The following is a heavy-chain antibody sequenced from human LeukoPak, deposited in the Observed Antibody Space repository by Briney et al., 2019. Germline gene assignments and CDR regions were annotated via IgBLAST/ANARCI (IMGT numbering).Heavy chain of an antibody. Sequence: SQTLSLTCTVSGGSISSGGYYWSWIRQPPGKGLEWIGYIYHSGSIYYNPSLKSRVTISVDRSRNQFSLKLSSVTAADTAVYYCARDSGPSIAARCPFGQFDYWGQGTLVTVPS. J-gene: IGHJ4*02. D-gene: IGHD6-6*01. V-gene: IGHV4-30-2*01. CDR2: IYHSGSI. CDR3: ARDSGPSIAARCPFGQFDY. CDR1: GGSISSGGYY.